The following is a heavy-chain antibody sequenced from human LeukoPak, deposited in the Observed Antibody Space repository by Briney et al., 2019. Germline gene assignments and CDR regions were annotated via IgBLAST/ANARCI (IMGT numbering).Heavy chain of an antibody. Sequence: GGSLRLSCAASGFNFGDYAMSWVRQAPGKGLEWVSFIRSKTYGGTTEYAASVQGRITISRDDSKRIVYLQMNRLKTEDTALYYRVRDSDSVVVTAPFDYWGRGTLVTVSS. CDR1: GFNFGDYA. D-gene: IGHD2-15*01. V-gene: IGHV3-49*04. CDR3: VRDSDSVVVTAPFDY. CDR2: IRSKTYGGTT. J-gene: IGHJ4*02.